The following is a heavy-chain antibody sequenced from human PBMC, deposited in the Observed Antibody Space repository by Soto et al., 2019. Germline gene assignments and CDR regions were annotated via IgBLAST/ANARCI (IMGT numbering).Heavy chain of an antibody. CDR1: GFTFSSYS. J-gene: IGHJ4*02. V-gene: IGHV3-21*01. Sequence: EVQLVESGGGLVKPGGSLRLSCAASGFTFSSYSMNWVRQAPGKGLEWVSSISSSSSYIYYADSVKGRFTISRDNAKNSLYLQMNSLRAEDTAVYYCARDREYCGGDCYSAYYFDYWGQGTLVTVSS. D-gene: IGHD2-21*02. CDR2: ISSSSSYI. CDR3: ARDREYCGGDCYSAYYFDY.